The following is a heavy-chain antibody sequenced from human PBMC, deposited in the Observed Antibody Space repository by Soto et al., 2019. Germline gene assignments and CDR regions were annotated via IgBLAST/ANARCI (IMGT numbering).Heavy chain of an antibody. Sequence: GASVKVSCKASGYTFLNHDINWVRQAPGQGLEWMGWMVPDSGRTGYAKKYQGRVTMTRNTSTSTAYMELNSLTNEDTAVYYCARGDQFGFGVDYWGQGTLVTVSS. CDR2: MVPDSGRT. V-gene: IGHV1-8*01. CDR1: GYTFLNHD. CDR3: ARGDQFGFGVDY. J-gene: IGHJ4*02. D-gene: IGHD3-10*01.